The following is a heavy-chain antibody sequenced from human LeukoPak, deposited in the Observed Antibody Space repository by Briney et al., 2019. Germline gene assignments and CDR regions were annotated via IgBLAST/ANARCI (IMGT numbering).Heavy chain of an antibody. J-gene: IGHJ4*02. D-gene: IGHD3-3*01. CDR1: GFTFSSYG. Sequence: QPGRSLRLSCAASGFTFSSYGMHWVRQAPGKGLEWVAVIWYDGSNKYYADSVKGRFTISRDNAKNSLYLQMNSLRAEDTAVYYCARTESGYYYVDYWGQGTLVTVSS. CDR3: ARTESGYYYVDY. CDR2: IWYDGSNK. V-gene: IGHV3-33*01.